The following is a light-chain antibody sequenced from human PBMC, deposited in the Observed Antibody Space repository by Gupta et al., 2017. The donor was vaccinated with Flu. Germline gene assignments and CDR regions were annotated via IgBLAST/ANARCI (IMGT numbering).Light chain of an antibody. CDR2: GKN. CDR1: TSNIGAGYE. CDR3: QSYDNSLSGSKV. V-gene: IGLV1-40*01. Sequence: QFVLTQPPSGSGAPGLLVTIACTWCTSNIGAGYEVHWYQQVPGRPPKRLIFGKNNRPSGVADRFSGSKSGTSASLAIAGLQAEDEADYYCQSYDNSLSGSKVFGGGTKLTVL. J-gene: IGLJ3*02.